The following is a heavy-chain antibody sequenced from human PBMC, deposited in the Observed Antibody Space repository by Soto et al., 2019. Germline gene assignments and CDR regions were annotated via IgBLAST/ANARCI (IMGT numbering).Heavy chain of an antibody. Sequence: SVKVSCKASGGTFSSYAISWVRQAPGQGLEWMGGIIPIFGTANYAQKFQGRVTITADESTSTAYMELSSLRSEDTAVYYCARAGRDVAVAAEEGHYFDYWGQGTLVTVSS. D-gene: IGHD6-19*01. V-gene: IGHV1-69*13. J-gene: IGHJ4*02. CDR3: ARAGRDVAVAAEEGHYFDY. CDR1: GGTFSSYA. CDR2: IIPIFGTA.